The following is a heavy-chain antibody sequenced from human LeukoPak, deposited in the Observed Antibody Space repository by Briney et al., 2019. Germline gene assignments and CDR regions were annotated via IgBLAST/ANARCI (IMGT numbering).Heavy chain of an antibody. Sequence: GSVEVSCKASGYTFTSYSMHWVRQAPGQGLEWMGLINPTGGSTGYAQKFQGRVTMTRDMSTSTDYMELSSLRSEDTAIYYCARDNSVGDNAWWFDPWGQGTLVTVSS. V-gene: IGHV1-46*01. J-gene: IGHJ5*02. CDR3: ARDNSVGDNAWWFDP. CDR2: INPTGGST. CDR1: GYTFTSYS. D-gene: IGHD1-26*01.